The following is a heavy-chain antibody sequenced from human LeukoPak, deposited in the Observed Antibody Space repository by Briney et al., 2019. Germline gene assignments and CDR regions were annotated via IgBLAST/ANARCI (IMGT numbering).Heavy chain of an antibody. J-gene: IGHJ6*03. CDR2: IWYDGSNK. CDR1: GFTFSNYG. CDR3: AKDSYYYYIDV. Sequence: GRSLRLSCAASGFTFSNYGMHWVRQAPGKGLEWVAVIWYDGSNKYYADSVKGRFTISRDNSKNTLYLQMNSLRTEDTAVYYCAKDSYYYYIDVWGKGTTVTVSS. V-gene: IGHV3-33*06.